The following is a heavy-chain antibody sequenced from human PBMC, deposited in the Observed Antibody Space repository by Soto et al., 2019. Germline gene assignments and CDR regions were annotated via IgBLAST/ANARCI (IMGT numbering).Heavy chain of an antibody. V-gene: IGHV1-8*01. Sequence: GASAKVSCKASGYTFTSYDINWVRQATGQGLEWMGWMNPNSGNTGHAQKFQGRVTMTRNTSISTAYMELSSLRSEDTAVYYCARGLSGWYYAFDIWGQGTMVTVSS. D-gene: IGHD6-19*01. J-gene: IGHJ3*02. CDR3: ARGLSGWYYAFDI. CDR2: MNPNSGNT. CDR1: GYTFTSYD.